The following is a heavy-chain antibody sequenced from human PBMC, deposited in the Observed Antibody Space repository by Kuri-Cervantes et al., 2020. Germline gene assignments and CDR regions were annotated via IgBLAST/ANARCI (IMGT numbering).Heavy chain of an antibody. CDR3: AKRNDYGDYGDHYYYYYGMDV. CDR1: GFTFSSYA. D-gene: IGHD4-17*01. Sequence: GGSLRLSCAASGFTFSSYAMSWVRQAPGKGLEWVSAISGSGGSTYYADSVKGRFTISRDNSKNTLYLQMNSLRAEDTAVYYCAKRNDYGDYGDHYYYYYGMDVWGQGTTVTVSS. V-gene: IGHV3-23*01. CDR2: ISGSGGST. J-gene: IGHJ6*02.